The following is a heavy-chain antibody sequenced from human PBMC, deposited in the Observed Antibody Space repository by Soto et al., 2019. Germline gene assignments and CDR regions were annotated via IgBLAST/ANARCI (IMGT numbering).Heavy chain of an antibody. D-gene: IGHD2-2*01. Sequence: PGGSLRLSCAASGFTFSSYSMNWVRQAPGKGLEWVSYISSSSSTIYYADSVKGRFTISRDNAKNSLYLQMNSLRDEGTAVYYCASFGACSSTSCYLGYYGMDVWGQGTTVTVSS. J-gene: IGHJ6*02. CDR1: GFTFSSYS. CDR3: ASFGACSSTSCYLGYYGMDV. CDR2: ISSSSSTI. V-gene: IGHV3-48*02.